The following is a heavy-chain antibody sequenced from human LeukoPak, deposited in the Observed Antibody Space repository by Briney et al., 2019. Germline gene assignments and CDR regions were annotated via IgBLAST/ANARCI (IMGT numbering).Heavy chain of an antibody. D-gene: IGHD6-13*01. V-gene: IGHV1-18*01. CDR1: GYTFTSYG. CDR2: ISAYNGNT. CDR3: AREVAAAGTHECYYYGMDV. J-gene: IGHJ6*02. Sequence: ASVKVSCKASGYTFTSYGISWVRQAPGQGLEWMGWISAYNGNTNYAQKLQGRVTMTTDTSTSTAYMELRSLRSDDTAVYYCAREVAAAGTHECYYYGMDVWGQGTTVTVSS.